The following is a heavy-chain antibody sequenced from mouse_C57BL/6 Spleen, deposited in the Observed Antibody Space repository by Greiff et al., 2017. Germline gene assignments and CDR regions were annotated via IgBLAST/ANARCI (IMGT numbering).Heavy chain of an antibody. Sequence: QVQLKQPGAELVKPGASVKMSCKASGYTFTSYWITWVKQRPGQGLEWIGDIYPGSGSTNYNEKFKSKATLTVDTSSSTAYMQLSSLTSEDSAVYYCAMIYYGSSGGYFDYWGQGTTLTVSS. CDR3: AMIYYGSSGGYFDY. D-gene: IGHD1-1*01. J-gene: IGHJ2*01. V-gene: IGHV1-55*01. CDR1: GYTFTSYW. CDR2: IYPGSGST.